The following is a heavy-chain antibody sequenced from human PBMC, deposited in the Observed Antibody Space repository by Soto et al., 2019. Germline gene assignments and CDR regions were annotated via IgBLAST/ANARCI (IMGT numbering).Heavy chain of an antibody. CDR3: ARSPYYYDISGYPNWFDP. CDR2: IIPIFGTA. J-gene: IGHJ5*02. CDR1: GGTLRSYA. V-gene: IGHV1-69*13. D-gene: IGHD3-22*01. Sequence: SVQVSYQASGGTLRSYAISWVRQAPGHGLEWMGGIIPIFGTANYAQKFQGRVTITADESTSTAYMELSSLRSEDTAVYYCARSPYYYDISGYPNWFDPWGQGTLVTVSS.